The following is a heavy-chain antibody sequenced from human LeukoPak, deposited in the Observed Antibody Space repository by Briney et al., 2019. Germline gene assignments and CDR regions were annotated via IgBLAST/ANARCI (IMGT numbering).Heavy chain of an antibody. J-gene: IGHJ5*02. CDR1: GYSFTRYY. CDR3: VYCSGGSCFASNWFDP. V-gene: IGHV1-46*01. Sequence: ASVKVSCKASGYSFTRYYIHWVRQAPGQGLEWMGRIIPSLDVANYAQKFQGRVTITAYKSTSTVYMELSSLKSEDTAVYYCVYCSGGSCFASNWFDPWGQGTLVTVSS. CDR2: IIPSLDVA. D-gene: IGHD2-15*01.